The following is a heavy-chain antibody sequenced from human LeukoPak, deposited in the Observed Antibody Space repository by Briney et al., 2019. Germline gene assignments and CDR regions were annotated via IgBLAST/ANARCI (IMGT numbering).Heavy chain of an antibody. CDR3: ARGKRYDYVWGSYPFDY. CDR1: EFSVGSNY. CDR2: IKQDGSEK. D-gene: IGHD3-16*02. J-gene: IGHJ4*02. Sequence: GGSLRLSCAASEFSVGSNYMTWVRQAPGKGLEWVANIKQDGSEKYYVDSVKGRFTISRDNAKNSLYLQMNSLRAEDTAVYYCARGKRYDYVWGSYPFDYWGQGTLVTVSS. V-gene: IGHV3-7*01.